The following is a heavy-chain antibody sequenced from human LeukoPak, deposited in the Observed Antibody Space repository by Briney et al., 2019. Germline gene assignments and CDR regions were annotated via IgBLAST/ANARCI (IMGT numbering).Heavy chain of an antibody. D-gene: IGHD3-22*01. CDR3: ARSDSGGYYYIYYYYGMDV. J-gene: IGHJ6*02. V-gene: IGHV3-30*04. CDR2: ISYDGSNK. CDR1: GFTFSSYA. Sequence: GGSLRLSCAASGFTFSSYAMHWVRQAPGKGLEWVAVISYDGSNKYYADSVKGRFTISRDNSKNTLYLQMNSLRAEDTAVYYCARSDSGGYYYIYYYYGMDVWGQGTTVTVSS.